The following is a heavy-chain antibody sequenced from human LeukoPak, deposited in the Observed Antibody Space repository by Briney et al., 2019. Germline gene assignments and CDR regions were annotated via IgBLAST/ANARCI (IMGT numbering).Heavy chain of an antibody. CDR2: ITNSGGNT. CDR3: AKDRVGNSYLFDS. J-gene: IGHJ4*02. Sequence: GGSLRLSCAAAGFTFSSYAMSWVRQAPGKGLEWVSGITNSGGNTYYADSVKGRFTISRDNSKNTLYLQMNSLRAEDTAVYYCAKDRVGNSYLFDSWGQGTLVNV. D-gene: IGHD6-6*01. V-gene: IGHV3-23*01. CDR1: GFTFSSYA.